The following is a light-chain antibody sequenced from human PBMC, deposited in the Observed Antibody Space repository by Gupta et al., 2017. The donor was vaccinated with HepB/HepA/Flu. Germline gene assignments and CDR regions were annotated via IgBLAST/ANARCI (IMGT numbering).Light chain of an antibody. CDR2: GAS. CDR1: QSIHSW. J-gene: IGKJ4*01. Sequence: DIQMTQSPSSVSASVGDRVTITCRASQSIHSWLAWYQQKPGKAPRLLIYGASRLQSGVPSRFSGSGSGTDFTLTISSLQPEDFATYYCQQATNFPLTFGGGTKVEIK. V-gene: IGKV1-12*01. CDR3: QQATNFPLT.